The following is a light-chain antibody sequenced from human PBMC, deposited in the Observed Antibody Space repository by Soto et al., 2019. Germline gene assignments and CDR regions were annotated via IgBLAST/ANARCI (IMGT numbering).Light chain of an antibody. V-gene: IGLV2-8*01. CDR1: SSDVGGYNY. CDR2: EGS. CDR3: SSYAGSNNFEV. Sequence: QSALTQPPSASGSPGQSVTISCTGTSSDVGGYNYVSWYQQHPGKPPKLMIYEGSKRPSGVPDRFSVSKSGNTASLTVSGLQAEDEADYYCSSYAGSNNFEVFGTGTKLTVL. J-gene: IGLJ1*01.